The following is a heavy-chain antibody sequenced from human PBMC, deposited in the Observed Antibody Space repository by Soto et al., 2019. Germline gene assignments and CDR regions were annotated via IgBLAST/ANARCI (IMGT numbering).Heavy chain of an antibody. J-gene: IGHJ4*02. D-gene: IGHD2-21*02. V-gene: IGHV4-39*01. CDR3: ARLAYCGGDCYPYYFDY. CDR1: GGSISSSSYY. CDR2: IYYSGST. Sequence: QLQLQESGPGLVKPSETLSLTCTVSGGSISSSSYYWGWIRQPPGKGLAWIGSIYYSGSTYYNPFLKRRVTISVDTSKNQFSLKLSSVTAADTAVYYCARLAYCGGDCYPYYFDYWGQGTLVTVSS.